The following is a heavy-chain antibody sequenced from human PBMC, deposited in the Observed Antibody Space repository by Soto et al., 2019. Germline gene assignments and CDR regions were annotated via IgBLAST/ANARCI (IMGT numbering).Heavy chain of an antibody. J-gene: IGHJ6*02. CDR3: AREWMQSLRNMDV. Sequence: QVQLVESGGGSVTPGGSLRLSCAASGFTFSDYYMSWIRQAPGKWLEWVAYISSYGRTIYYADSVKGRFTISRDNAKNSLYLQMSSLRAEDTAVYYCAREWMQSLRNMDVWGQGTTVTVS. CDR2: ISSYGRTI. CDR1: GFTFSDYY. V-gene: IGHV3-11*01. D-gene: IGHD5-18*01.